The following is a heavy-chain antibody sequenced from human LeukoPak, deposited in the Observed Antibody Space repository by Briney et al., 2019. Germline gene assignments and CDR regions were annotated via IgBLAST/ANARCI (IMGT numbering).Heavy chain of an antibody. D-gene: IGHD6-13*01. J-gene: IGHJ3*01. Sequence: GGSLRLSCAASGFSFSTYPMSWVRQAPGKGLEWVSGTSGSGDSTYYADSVKGRFTISRDNSKNTLYLQMSSLRAEDTALYYCAKDPGTAETRWGQGTMVTVSS. CDR2: TSGSGDST. CDR3: AKDPGTAETR. CDR1: GFSFSTYP. V-gene: IGHV3-23*01.